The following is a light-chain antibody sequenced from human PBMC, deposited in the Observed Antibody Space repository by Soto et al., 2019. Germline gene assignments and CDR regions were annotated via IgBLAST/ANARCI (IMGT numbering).Light chain of an antibody. CDR3: SSYTSTSTVV. CDR2: GGR. CDR1: NSDVGAYNY. J-gene: IGLJ2*01. Sequence: QSALTQPASVSGSPGQSITISCSGNNSDVGAYNYVSWYQQHPGKAPKLMIYGGRGRPAGLSNRFSGSKSGNTATLTISGVQAEDEADYYRSSYTSTSTVVFGGGTKLTVL. V-gene: IGLV2-14*01.